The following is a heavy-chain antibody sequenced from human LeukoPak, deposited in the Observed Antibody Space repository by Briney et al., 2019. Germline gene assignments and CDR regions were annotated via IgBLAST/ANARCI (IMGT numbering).Heavy chain of an antibody. CDR2: IKHSRST. CDR1: CWSFSGNY. D-gene: IGHD3-9*01. J-gene: IGHJ4*02. CDR3: EDGIRYFPY. V-gene: IGHV4-34*01. Sequence: SETLSLTCAVYCWSFSGNYWSWIRQPPGKGLEWIGEIKHSRSTNYNPSLKSRVTISVDTSKNQFSLKLSSVTAADTFFFQAEDGIRYFPYWGQGTLVTVSS.